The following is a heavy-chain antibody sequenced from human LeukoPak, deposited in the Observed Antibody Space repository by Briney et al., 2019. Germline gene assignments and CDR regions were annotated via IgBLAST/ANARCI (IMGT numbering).Heavy chain of an antibody. CDR1: GFTFSSYA. Sequence: GGSLRLSCAASGFTFSSYAMHWVRQAPGKGLEWVAVISYDGSNKYYADSVKGRFTISRDNSKNTLYLQMNSLRAEDTAVYYCAREGDGQQLGEPCFDYWGQGTLVTVSS. CDR3: AREGDGQQLGEPCFDY. CDR2: ISYDGSNK. V-gene: IGHV3-30*04. D-gene: IGHD6-13*01. J-gene: IGHJ4*02.